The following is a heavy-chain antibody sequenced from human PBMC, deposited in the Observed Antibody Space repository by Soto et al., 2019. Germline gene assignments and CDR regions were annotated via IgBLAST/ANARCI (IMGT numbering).Heavy chain of an antibody. J-gene: IGHJ6*02. Sequence: QLQLQESGPGLVTPSETLSLTCAVSGGSISSSIYFWGWIRQPPGEGLEWIGSMYYSGTTSYNPALKTRVSLSIDTAKNQFSLRLSSVTAADTAVYYCARHGRGNDVVKYYYYGMDVWGQGTTVTVSS. V-gene: IGHV4-39*01. CDR2: MYYSGTT. CDR3: ARHGRGNDVVKYYYYGMDV. D-gene: IGHD2-15*01. CDR1: GGSISSSIYF.